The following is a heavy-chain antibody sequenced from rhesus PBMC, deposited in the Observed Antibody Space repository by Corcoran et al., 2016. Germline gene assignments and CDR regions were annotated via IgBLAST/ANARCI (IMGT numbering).Heavy chain of an antibody. CDR1: GGSISGYYY. J-gene: IGHJ4*01. D-gene: IGHD6-25*01. CDR3: AREDATAGTEGGFDC. CDR2: VFGNSAKT. V-gene: IGHV4-73*01. Sequence: QVKLQPWGEGLVKPSETLSLTCAVYGGSISGYYYWSWIRQAPGKGLEWIGNVFGNSAKTKYNTSLKNRVTISKDTSKKQCSLSLTSVTAADTAVYYCAREDATAGTEGGFDCWGQGVLVIVSS.